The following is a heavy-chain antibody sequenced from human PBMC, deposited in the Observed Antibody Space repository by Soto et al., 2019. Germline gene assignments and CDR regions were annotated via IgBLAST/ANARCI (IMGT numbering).Heavy chain of an antibody. V-gene: IGHV1-3*01. CDR2: INAGNGNT. D-gene: IGHD3-22*01. Sequence: ASVKVSCKASGYTFTSYAMHWVRQAPGQRLEWMGWINAGNGNTKYSQKFQGRVTITRDTSASTAYMELSSLRSEDTAVYYCARDPGYYYDSSGYPPGPLDYWGQGTLVTVSS. J-gene: IGHJ4*02. CDR3: ARDPGYYYDSSGYPPGPLDY. CDR1: GYTFTSYA.